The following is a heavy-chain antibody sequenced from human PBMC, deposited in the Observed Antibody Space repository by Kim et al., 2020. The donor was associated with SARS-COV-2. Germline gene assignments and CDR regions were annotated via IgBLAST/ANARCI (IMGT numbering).Heavy chain of an antibody. V-gene: IGHV4-39*01. CDR1: GGSISSSSYF. D-gene: IGHD2-2*01. Sequence: SETLSLICTVSGGSISSSSYFWGWIRQPPGKGLEWIGSIYYSGSTYYNPSLKSRVTISVDTSKNQFSLKLSSVTAADTAVYYCARREDVGYCSSTSCVPRGGFDPWGQGTLVPVPS. CDR3: ARREDVGYCSSTSCVPRGGFDP. CDR2: IYYSGST. J-gene: IGHJ5*02.